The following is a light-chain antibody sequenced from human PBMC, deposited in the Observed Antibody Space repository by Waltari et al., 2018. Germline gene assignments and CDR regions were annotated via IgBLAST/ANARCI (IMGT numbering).Light chain of an antibody. CDR3: QQYNSYSGGGT. V-gene: IGKV1-5*03. Sequence: DIQMTQSPSTLSASVGDRVTITCRASQSISSWLAWYQQKPGKAPKLLIYKASSLETGVPSRFSGSASGTEFTRTITSLQPDDFATYYCQQYNSYSGGGTFGQGTKVEIK. J-gene: IGKJ1*01. CDR1: QSISSW. CDR2: KAS.